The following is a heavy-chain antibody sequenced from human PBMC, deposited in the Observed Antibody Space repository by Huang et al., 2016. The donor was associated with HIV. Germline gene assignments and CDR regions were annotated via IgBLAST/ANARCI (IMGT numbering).Heavy chain of an antibody. Sequence: QVQLVQSGAEVKKPGASVTISCKASGFSILIYYIHWVRQAPGQGLEGMGIGNPSGGGADYEQKFKGRVTMTRDTSTRTLYMELSSLRSEDTAVYYCAREGITPSGTEVSGFDFWGQGTPVSVSS. CDR3: AREGITPSGTEVSGFDF. CDR2: GNPSGGGA. CDR1: GFSILIYY. V-gene: IGHV1-46*03. D-gene: IGHD6-13*01. J-gene: IGHJ5*01.